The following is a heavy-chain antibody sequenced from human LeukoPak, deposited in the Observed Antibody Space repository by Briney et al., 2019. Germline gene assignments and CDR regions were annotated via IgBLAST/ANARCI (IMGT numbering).Heavy chain of an antibody. CDR3: ARAFGASSGYSVDY. Sequence: PGGSLRLSCAASGFTFSSYSMNWVRQAPGKGLEWVSSISSSSSYIYYADSVKGRFTISRDNAKNSLYLQINSLRAEDTAVYYCARAFGASSGYSVDYWGQGTLVTVSS. CDR1: GFTFSSYS. D-gene: IGHD3-22*01. J-gene: IGHJ4*02. CDR2: ISSSSSYI. V-gene: IGHV3-21*01.